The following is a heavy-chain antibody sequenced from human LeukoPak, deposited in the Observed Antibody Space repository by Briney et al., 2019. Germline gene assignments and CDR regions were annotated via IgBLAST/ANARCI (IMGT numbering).Heavy chain of an antibody. V-gene: IGHV1-18*01. D-gene: IGHD1-26*01. CDR1: GYTFTSYG. CDR2: ISAYNGNT. J-gene: IGHJ4*02. CDR3: ARGSNSGSYYYFDY. Sequence: GESLKISCKGSGYTFTSYGISWVRQAPGQGLEWMGWISAYNGNTNYAQKLQGRVTMTTDTSTSTAYMELRSLRSDDTAVYYCARGSNSGSYYYFDYWGQGTLVTVSS.